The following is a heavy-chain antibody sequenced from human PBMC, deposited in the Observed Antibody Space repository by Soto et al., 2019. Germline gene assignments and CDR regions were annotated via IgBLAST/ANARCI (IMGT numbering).Heavy chain of an antibody. CDR1: GYTFTSYA. V-gene: IGHV1-3*01. Sequence: QVQLVQSGAEVKKPGASVKVSCKASGYTFTSYAMHWVRQAPGQRLEWMGWINAGNGNTKYSQKFQGRVTITRDTSASTAYMELSSLRSEDTAVYYCARVMGSYGYGNWFDHWGQGTVVTVSS. CDR3: ARVMGSYGYGNWFDH. CDR2: INAGNGNT. D-gene: IGHD5-18*01. J-gene: IGHJ5*02.